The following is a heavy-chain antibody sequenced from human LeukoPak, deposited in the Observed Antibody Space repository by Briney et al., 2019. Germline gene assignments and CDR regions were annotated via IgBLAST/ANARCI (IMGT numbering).Heavy chain of an antibody. V-gene: IGHV3-7*04. CDR2: IIREGSGK. J-gene: IGHJ5*02. CDR3: ARVQTGTTNWFDP. D-gene: IGHD1-1*01. Sequence: GGSLRLSCAASVFTLCIYWMSWVRHAPGKGLGWVASIIREGSGKYYVDSVRGRFTISRDNGKNSLYLQMNSLGAEDTAVYYCARVQTGTTNWFDPWGQGTLVTVSS. CDR1: VFTLCIYW.